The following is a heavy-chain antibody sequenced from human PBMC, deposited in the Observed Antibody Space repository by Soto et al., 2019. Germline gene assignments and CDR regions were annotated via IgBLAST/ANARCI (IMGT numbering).Heavy chain of an antibody. V-gene: IGHV4-30-2*01. D-gene: IGHD1-26*01. CDR2: INHLETT. CDR3: ARGGGSDSFDY. Sequence: SETLSLTCTVSGASITYGGYSWSWIRQTPGKGLEWIGYINHLETTFYNPSFESRLTLSIDRAKNQFSLNLNSMSAADRAVYFCARGGGSDSFDYWGQGMLVTVSS. J-gene: IGHJ4*02. CDR1: GASITYGGYS.